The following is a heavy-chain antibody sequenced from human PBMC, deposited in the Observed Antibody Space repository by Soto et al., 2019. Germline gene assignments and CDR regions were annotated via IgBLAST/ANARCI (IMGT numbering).Heavy chain of an antibody. D-gene: IGHD3-16*01. J-gene: IGHJ6*04. CDR2: IWYDGSNK. CDR3: GGVGGSYGRSVLAV. CDR1: GVTFSSYG. V-gene: IGHV3-30*02. Sequence: GGSLRLSCAASGVTFSSYGMHGVRQAPGKGLEWVAVIWYDGSNKYYADSVKGRFTISRDNSKNTLYLQMSSLRAEDTAVYYCGGVGGSYGRSVLAVGAKGTTDPVSP.